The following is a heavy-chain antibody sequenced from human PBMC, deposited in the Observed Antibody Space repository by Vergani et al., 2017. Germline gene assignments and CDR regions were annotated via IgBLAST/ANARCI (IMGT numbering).Heavy chain of an antibody. CDR2: IIPIFGTA. CDR3: ARSSEEYCSSTSCRYYYYYYMDV. Sequence: QVQLVQSGAEVKKPGASVKVSCKASGYTFTSYAMHWVRQAPGQRLEWMGGIIPIFGTANYAQKFQGRVTITADESTSTAYMELSSLRSEDTAVYYCARSSEEYCSSTSCRYYYYYYMDVWGKGP. D-gene: IGHD2-2*01. V-gene: IGHV1-69*13. J-gene: IGHJ6*03. CDR1: GYTFTSYA.